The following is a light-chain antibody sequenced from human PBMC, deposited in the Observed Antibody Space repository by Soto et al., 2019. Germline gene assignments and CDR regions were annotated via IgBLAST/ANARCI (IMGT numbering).Light chain of an antibody. CDR1: QSINFY. CDR2: AAS. Sequence: DIQMTQSPSSLSASLGDRVTITCRASQSINFYVNWFQQKPGKAPKLLIYAASSLPSGVPSRFSGSGSGTEFTLTISSLQSEDFAVYYCQQSNDWWTFGQGTKVDI. V-gene: IGKV1-39*01. J-gene: IGKJ1*01. CDR3: QQSNDWWT.